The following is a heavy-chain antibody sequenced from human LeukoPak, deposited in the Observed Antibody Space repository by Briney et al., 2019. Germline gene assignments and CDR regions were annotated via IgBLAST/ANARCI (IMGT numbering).Heavy chain of an antibody. CDR3: ARGAYCSSTSCYISWFDP. CDR1: GGSISSYY. J-gene: IGHJ5*02. CDR2: IYYSGST. D-gene: IGHD2-2*02. V-gene: IGHV4-59*01. Sequence: SETLSLTCTVSGGSISSYYWSWIRQPPGKGPEWIGYIYYSGSTNYNPSLKSRVTISVDTSKNQFSLKLSSVTAADTAVYYCARGAYCSSTSCYISWFDPWGQGTLVTVSS.